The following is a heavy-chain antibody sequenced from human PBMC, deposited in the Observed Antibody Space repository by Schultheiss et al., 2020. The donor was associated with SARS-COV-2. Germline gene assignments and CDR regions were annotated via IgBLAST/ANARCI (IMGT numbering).Heavy chain of an antibody. J-gene: IGHJ3*02. Sequence: SETLSLTCTVSGGSISSYYWGWIRQPPGKGLEWIGYIYYSGSTNYNPSLKSRVTISVDTSKNQFSLKLSSVTAADTAVYYCASQSLVRGVRGGAFDIWGQGTMVTVSS. CDR3: ASQSLVRGVRGGAFDI. CDR2: IYYSGST. CDR1: GGSISSYY. V-gene: IGHV4-59*01. D-gene: IGHD3-10*01.